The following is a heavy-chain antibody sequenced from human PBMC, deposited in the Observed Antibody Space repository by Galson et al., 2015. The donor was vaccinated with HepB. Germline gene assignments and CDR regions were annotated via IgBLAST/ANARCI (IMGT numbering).Heavy chain of an antibody. CDR2: ISPYSDKT. CDR3: ARDEAAAGKGFDY. CDR1: GYGFISYG. D-gene: IGHD6-13*01. Sequence: SVKVSCKASGYGFISYGISWVRQAPGQGLEWMGWISPYSDKTNYEQKFQGRVTMTTDTSTSTAYMQLRSLRSDDTALYYCARDEAAAGKGFDYWGPGTLVTVSS. V-gene: IGHV1-18*01. J-gene: IGHJ4*02.